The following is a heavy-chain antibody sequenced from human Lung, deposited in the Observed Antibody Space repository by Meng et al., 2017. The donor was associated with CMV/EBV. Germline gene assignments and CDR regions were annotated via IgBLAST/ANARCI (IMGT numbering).Heavy chain of an antibody. CDR1: GFAFSNYW. V-gene: IGHV3-7*01. CDR3: ATTYYYDDTADP. D-gene: IGHD3-22*01. CDR2: INQHGSEN. J-gene: IGHJ5*02. Sequence: LTCAASGFAFSNYWMTWIRQAPGKGLEWVGNINQHGSENQYADSVRGRFTISRDNARNSVYLQMNTLRAEDTAVYYCATTYYYDDTADPSGQGTLVTVSS.